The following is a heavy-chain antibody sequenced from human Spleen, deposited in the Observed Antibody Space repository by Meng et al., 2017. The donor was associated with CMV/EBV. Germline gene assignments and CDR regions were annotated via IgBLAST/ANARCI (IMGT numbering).Heavy chain of an antibody. CDR3: ARAADSSSWYYFDY. J-gene: IGHJ4*02. V-gene: IGHV4-34*01. Sequence: VYGGSFSDYYWSWIRQPPGKGLEWIGEINHSGSTNYNPSLKSRVTISVDTSKNQFSLKLGSVTAADTAVYYCARAADSSSWYYFDYWGQGTPVTVSS. D-gene: IGHD6-13*01. CDR1: GGSFSDYY. CDR2: INHSGST.